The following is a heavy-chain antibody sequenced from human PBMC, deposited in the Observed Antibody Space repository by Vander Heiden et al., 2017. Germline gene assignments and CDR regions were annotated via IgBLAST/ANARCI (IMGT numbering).Heavy chain of an antibody. CDR1: GFTFSSYA. Sequence: EVQLLESGGGLVQPGGSLRLSCAASGFTFSSYAMGWVRQAPGKGLEWVSAISGSGGSTYYADSVKGRFTISRDNSKNTLYLQMNSLRAEDTAVYYCAKGPISTLSSLRFDYWGQGTLVTVSS. J-gene: IGHJ4*02. D-gene: IGHD3-3*02. CDR2: ISGSGGST. V-gene: IGHV3-23*01. CDR3: AKGPISTLSSLRFDY.